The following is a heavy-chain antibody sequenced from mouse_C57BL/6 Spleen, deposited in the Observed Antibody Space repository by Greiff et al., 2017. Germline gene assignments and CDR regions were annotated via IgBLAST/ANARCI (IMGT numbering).Heavy chain of an antibody. D-gene: IGHD2-3*01. Sequence: EVKLVESGGGLVKPGGSLKLSCAASGFTFSSYAMPWVRQTPEKRLEWVATISAGGSYTYYPDNVKGRFTISRDNSKNTLYLQMSHLKSEDTAMYYCARDDDYPYAMDYWGQGTSVTVAS. CDR2: ISAGGSYT. CDR3: ARDDDYPYAMDY. V-gene: IGHV5-4*03. J-gene: IGHJ4*01. CDR1: GFTFSSYA.